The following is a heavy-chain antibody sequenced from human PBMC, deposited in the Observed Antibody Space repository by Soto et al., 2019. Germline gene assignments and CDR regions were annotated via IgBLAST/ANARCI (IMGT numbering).Heavy chain of an antibody. Sequence: SVKVSCKTSGDTFSNQAISWVRQAPGQGLEWMGGIIPLFDSASYAQRSHDRVTITADKFTNTVYMELRSLTSEDTTVYYCAASTFQSGVSGYFHLDHWGQGTLVTVSS. CDR3: AASTFQSGVSGYFHLDH. J-gene: IGHJ4*02. V-gene: IGHV1-69*06. D-gene: IGHD3-3*01. CDR2: IIPLFDSA. CDR1: GDTFSNQA.